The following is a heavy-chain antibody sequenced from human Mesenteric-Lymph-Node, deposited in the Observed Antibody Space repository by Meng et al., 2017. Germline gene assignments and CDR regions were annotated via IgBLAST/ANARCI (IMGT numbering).Heavy chain of an antibody. J-gene: IGHJ4*02. CDR1: GGSFSGYY. CDR2: INHSGST. Sequence: QVQLQQWGAGLLQPSETLSLTCGVYGGSFSGYYWSWIRQPPGKGLEWIGEINHSGSTNYNPSLKSRVTISVDTSKNQFSLKLSSVTAADTAVYYCARGRGYGDYGSLYWGQGTLVTVSS. D-gene: IGHD4-17*01. V-gene: IGHV4-34*01. CDR3: ARGRGYGDYGSLY.